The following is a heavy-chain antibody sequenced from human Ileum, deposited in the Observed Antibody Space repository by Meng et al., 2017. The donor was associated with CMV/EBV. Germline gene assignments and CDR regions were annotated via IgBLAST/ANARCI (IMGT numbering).Heavy chain of an antibody. CDR3: ARHLGEMATMKVDYYYGMDV. D-gene: IGHD5-24*01. CDR2: IYYSGST. J-gene: IGHJ6*02. V-gene: IGHV4-39*01. CDR1: GGSISSSSYY. Sequence: SETLSLTYTVSGGSISSSSYYWGWIRQPPGKGLEWIGSIYYSGSTYYNPSLKSRVTISVDTSKNQFSLKLSSVTAADTAVYYCARHLGEMATMKVDYYYGMDVWGQGTTVTVSS.